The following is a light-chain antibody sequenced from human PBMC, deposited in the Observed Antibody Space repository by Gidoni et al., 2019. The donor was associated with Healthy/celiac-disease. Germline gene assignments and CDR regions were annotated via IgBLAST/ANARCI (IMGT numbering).Light chain of an antibody. CDR3: QQRSNWPT. V-gene: IGKV3-11*01. CDR1: QSVSSY. CDR2: DAS. J-gene: IGKJ4*01. Sequence: IVLTPSPATLSLSPGERATLSCRASQSVSSYLAWYQQKPGQAPRLLIYDASNRATGIPARFSGSGSGTDFTLTISSLEPEDFAVYYCQQRSNWPTFGGXTKVEIK.